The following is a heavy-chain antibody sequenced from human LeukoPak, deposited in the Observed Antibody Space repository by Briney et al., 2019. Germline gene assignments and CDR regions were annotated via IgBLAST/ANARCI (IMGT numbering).Heavy chain of an antibody. CDR1: GFTFSSYG. CDR2: ISGSGGST. V-gene: IGHV3-23*01. J-gene: IGHJ4*02. Sequence: GGSLRLSCAASGFTFSSYGMSWVRQAPGKGLEWVSAISGSGGSTYYADSVKGRFIISRDNAKDSLYLQMNSLRVEDTAVYYCLRGDRRDYWGQGTLVTVSS. CDR3: LRGDRRDY.